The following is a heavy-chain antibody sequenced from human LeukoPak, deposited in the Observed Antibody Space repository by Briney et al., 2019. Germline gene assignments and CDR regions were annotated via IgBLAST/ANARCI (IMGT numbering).Heavy chain of an antibody. CDR1: GFTFSSYG. CDR2: ISGSGGST. V-gene: IGHV3-23*01. J-gene: IGHJ4*02. Sequence: GGSLRLSCAASGFTFSSYGMSWVRQAPGKGLEWVSAISGSGGSTYYADSVKGRFIISRDNAKDSLYLQMNSLRVEDTAVYYCLRGDRRDYWGQGTLVTVSS. CDR3: LRGDRRDY.